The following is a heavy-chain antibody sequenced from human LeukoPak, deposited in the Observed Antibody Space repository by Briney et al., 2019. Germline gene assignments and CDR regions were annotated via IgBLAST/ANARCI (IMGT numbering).Heavy chain of an antibody. CDR2: IKYDGSEN. J-gene: IGHJ4*02. D-gene: IGHD1/OR15-1a*01. Sequence: GGSLRLSCTVSGFPFSGHWMNWVRQAPGKGLEWLANIKYDGSENGYAASVEGRFTISRDNAMMPVYLQMNSLRVEDTAVYYCAARNNLNYWGQGILVTVSS. V-gene: IGHV3-7*01. CDR1: GFPFSGHW. CDR3: AARNNLNY.